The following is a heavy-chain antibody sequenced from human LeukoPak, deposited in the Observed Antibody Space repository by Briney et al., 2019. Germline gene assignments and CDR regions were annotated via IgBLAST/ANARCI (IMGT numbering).Heavy chain of an antibody. J-gene: IGHJ4*02. CDR3: ARDGIYCSSTSCPWDSIDY. D-gene: IGHD2-2*01. Sequence: GGSLRLSCAASGFTFSSYAMHWVRQAPGKGLEWVAVISYDGSNKYYADSVKGRFTISRDNSKNTLYLQMNSLRAEDTAVYYCARDGIYCSSTSCPWDSIDYWGQGTLVTVSS. V-gene: IGHV3-30*04. CDR1: GFTFSSYA. CDR2: ISYDGSNK.